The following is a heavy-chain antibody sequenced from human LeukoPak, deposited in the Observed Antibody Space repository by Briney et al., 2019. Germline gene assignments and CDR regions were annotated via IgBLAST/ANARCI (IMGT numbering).Heavy chain of an antibody. CDR1: GFTFSSYA. D-gene: IGHD2-15*01. CDR2: TSGSGGST. V-gene: IGHV3-23*01. J-gene: IGHJ4*02. Sequence: GGSLRLSCAASGFTFSSYAMSWVRQAPGKGLEWVSGTSGSGGSTYYAGSVKGRFTISRDNSKNTLYLQMNSLRVEDTAVYYCAKNGGSQCYSHLDSWGQGTWSPSPQ. CDR3: AKNGGSQCYSHLDS.